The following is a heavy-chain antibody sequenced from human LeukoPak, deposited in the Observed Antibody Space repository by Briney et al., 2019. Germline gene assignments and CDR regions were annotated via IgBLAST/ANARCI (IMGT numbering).Heavy chain of an antibody. V-gene: IGHV1-24*01. CDR1: GYTLTELS. J-gene: IGHJ4*02. CDR2: FDPEDGET. Sequence: ASVKVSCKVSGYTLTELSMHWVRQAPGKGLEWMGGFDPEDGETIYAQKFQGRVTMTEDTSTDTAYMELSSLRSEDTAVYYCATINSSGYYFHFDYWGQGTLVTVSS. D-gene: IGHD3-22*01. CDR3: ATINSSGYYFHFDY.